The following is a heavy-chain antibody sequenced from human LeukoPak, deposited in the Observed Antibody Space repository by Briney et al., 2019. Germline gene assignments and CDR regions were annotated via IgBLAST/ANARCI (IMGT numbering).Heavy chain of an antibody. CDR3: ASDLVVTANYDAFDI. D-gene: IGHD2-21*02. Sequence: PEGSLRLSCAASGFTFSSYWMSWVRQAPGKGLEWVANIKQDGSEKYYVDSVKGRFTISRDNAKNSLYLQMNSLRAEDTAVYYCASDLVVTANYDAFDIWGQGTMVTVSS. J-gene: IGHJ3*02. CDR2: IKQDGSEK. V-gene: IGHV3-7*01. CDR1: GFTFSSYW.